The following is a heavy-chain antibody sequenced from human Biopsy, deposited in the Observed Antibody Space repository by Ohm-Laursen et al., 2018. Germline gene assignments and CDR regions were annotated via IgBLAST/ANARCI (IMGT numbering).Heavy chain of an antibody. V-gene: IGHV4-39*01. CDR3: ARHGSQGYCTGGSCVDY. J-gene: IGHJ4*02. D-gene: IGHD2-15*01. Sequence: SDTLSLTCTVSGGSISSNYYYWGWIRQPPGKGLEWIGSIYYRGNTNYNPSLKNRVTISVDTSKNQFSLKLSSATAADTAVFYCARHGSQGYCTGGSCVDYWGQGALVTVSS. CDR1: GGSISSNYYY. CDR2: IYYRGNT.